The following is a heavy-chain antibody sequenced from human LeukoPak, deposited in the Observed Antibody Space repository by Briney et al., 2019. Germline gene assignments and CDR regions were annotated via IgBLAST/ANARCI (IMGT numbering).Heavy chain of an antibody. V-gene: IGHV4-38-2*01. J-gene: IGHJ6*03. D-gene: IGHD6-13*01. CDR1: GYSISSGYY. CDR2: MYHSGST. CDR3: ARQGGSSSPYYYYYMDV. Sequence: PSETLSLTCAVSGYSISSGYYWGWFRQPPGKGLEWIGCMYHSGSTYYNPSLKSRVTISVDTSKNQFSLKLSSVTAADTAAYYCARQGGSSSPYYYYYMDVWGKGPTVTVSS.